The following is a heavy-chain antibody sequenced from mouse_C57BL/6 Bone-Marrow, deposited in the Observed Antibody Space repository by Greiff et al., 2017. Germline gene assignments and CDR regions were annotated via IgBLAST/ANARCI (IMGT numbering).Heavy chain of an antibody. CDR2: INPNNGGT. Sequence: VQLQQSGPELVKPGASVKISCKASGYTFTDYYMNWVKQSHGKSLEWIGDINPNNGGTSYNQTFKGKATLTVDKSSSTAYMELRSLTSEDSAVYYCARHYGSSSLWYFDVWGTGTTVTVSS. J-gene: IGHJ1*03. D-gene: IGHD1-1*01. V-gene: IGHV1-26*01. CDR1: GYTFTDYY. CDR3: ARHYGSSSLWYFDV.